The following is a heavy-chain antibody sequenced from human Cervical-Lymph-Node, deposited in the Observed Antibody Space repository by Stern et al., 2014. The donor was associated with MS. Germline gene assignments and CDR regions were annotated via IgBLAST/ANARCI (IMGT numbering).Heavy chain of an antibody. CDR3: ARGETPTPSYGLDV. CDR1: GDSFSGYD. D-gene: IGHD4-23*01. V-gene: IGHV1-69*06. CDR2: IIPIFGTT. J-gene: IGHJ6*02. Sequence: QVQLGQSGAEVKKPGSSVKVSCKASGDSFSGYDVSWVRPAPGQGLEWLGKIIPIFGTTNYAQQFQGRLPLTAAKATSTAYMELSSLTSDDTAVYYCARGETPTPSYGLDVWGPGTTVTVSS.